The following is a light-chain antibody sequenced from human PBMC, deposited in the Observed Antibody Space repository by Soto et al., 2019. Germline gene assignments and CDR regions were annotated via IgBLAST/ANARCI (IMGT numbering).Light chain of an antibody. CDR2: GGS. CDR1: QSVSSN. V-gene: IGKV3-20*01. J-gene: IGKJ1*01. CDR3: QQYGSSPLT. Sequence: EMVMTQSPATLSVSPGERATLSCRASQSVSSNLAWYQQKRGQAPRLLIYGGSGRATGIPHRFSGSGSGTDFALTISRLEPEDFAVYYCQQYGSSPLTFGQGTKVDIK.